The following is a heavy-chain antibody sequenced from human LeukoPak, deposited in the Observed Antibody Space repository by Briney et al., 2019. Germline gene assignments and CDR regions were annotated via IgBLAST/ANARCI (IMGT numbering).Heavy chain of an antibody. V-gene: IGHV3-11*04. D-gene: IGHD6-13*01. J-gene: IGHJ4*02. CDR2: ISSSGSTI. CDR1: GFTFSDYY. Sequence: GGSLRLSCAASGFTFSDYYMSWIRQAPGEGLEGVSYISSSGSTIYYADSVKGRFTISRDNAKNSLYLQMNSLRAEDTAVYYCASYGFGAAAGIFGYWGQGTLVTVSS. CDR3: ASYGFGAAAGIFGY.